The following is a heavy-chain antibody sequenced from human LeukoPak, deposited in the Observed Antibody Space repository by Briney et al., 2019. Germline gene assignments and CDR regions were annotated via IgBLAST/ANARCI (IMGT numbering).Heavy chain of an antibody. Sequence: ASVKVSCKASGYPFISTGINWLRQAPGHGLEWMGWISPYNGNTNFAQHFQNRLSLTTDTSSRTSFMELRSLTYEDTATYYCARDHGGFWSGSAGFWGQGPLLTVSS. V-gene: IGHV1-18*01. CDR2: ISPYNGNT. CDR3: ARDHGGFWSGSAGF. J-gene: IGHJ4*02. D-gene: IGHD3-3*01. CDR1: GYPFISTG.